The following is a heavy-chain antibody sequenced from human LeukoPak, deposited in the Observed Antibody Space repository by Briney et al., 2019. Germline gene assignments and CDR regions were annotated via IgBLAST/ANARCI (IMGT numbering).Heavy chain of an antibody. V-gene: IGHV3-33*01. CDR2: IWYDGSNK. CDR1: GFTFSSYG. J-gene: IGHJ5*02. Sequence: PGGSLRLSCAASGFTFSSYGMHWVRQAPGKGLEWVAVIWYDGSNKYYADSVKGRFTISRDNSKNTLYLQMNSLRAEDTAVYYCARDLLAMVATPSFEFDPWGQGTLVTVSS. CDR3: ARDLLAMVATPSFEFDP. D-gene: IGHD5-12*01.